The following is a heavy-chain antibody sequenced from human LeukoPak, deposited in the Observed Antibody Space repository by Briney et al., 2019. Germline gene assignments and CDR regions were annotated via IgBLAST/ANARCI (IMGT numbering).Heavy chain of an antibody. Sequence: PSETLSLTCAVSGGSISSSSWWSWVRQPPGKGLEWIGEIYHSGSTNYNPSLKSRVTISVDKSKNQFSLKLSSVTAADTAVYYCAREREMATIRLFDYWGQGTLVTVSS. D-gene: IGHD5-24*01. CDR1: GGSISSSSW. CDR2: IYHSGST. V-gene: IGHV4-4*02. J-gene: IGHJ4*02. CDR3: AREREMATIRLFDY.